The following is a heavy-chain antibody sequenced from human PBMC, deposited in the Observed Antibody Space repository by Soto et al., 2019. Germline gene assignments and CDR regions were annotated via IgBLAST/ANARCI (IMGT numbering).Heavy chain of an antibody. CDR2: ISSSSSYT. J-gene: IGHJ5*02. CDR1: GFTFSDYY. V-gene: IGHV3-11*05. CDR3: ARVAAYSSGWYVGSSSWFDP. D-gene: IGHD6-19*01. Sequence: GGSLRLSCAASGFTFSDYYMSWIRQAPGKGLEWVSYISSSSSYTKYADSVKGRFTISRDNAKNSLYLQLNSLRAEDTAVYYCARVAAYSSGWYVGSSSWFDPWGQGTLVTVS.